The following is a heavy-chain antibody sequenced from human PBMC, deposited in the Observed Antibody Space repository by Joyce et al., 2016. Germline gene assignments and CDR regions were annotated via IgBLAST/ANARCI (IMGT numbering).Heavy chain of an antibody. D-gene: IGHD1-1*01. CDR2: IIPIFGTA. CDR3: ATDRGIEVRHRHNYYFYGMDV. Sequence: QVQVVQSGAEVKKPGSSVKVSCKASGGTFGSSAISWVRQAPGQGLEWMVGIIPIFGTANYAHNVQGRVTITADESTSTAYMELSSVRSEDTAVYYCATDRGIEVRHRHNYYFYGMDVWGQGTTVTVSS. V-gene: IGHV1-69*01. CDR1: GGTFGSSA. J-gene: IGHJ6*02.